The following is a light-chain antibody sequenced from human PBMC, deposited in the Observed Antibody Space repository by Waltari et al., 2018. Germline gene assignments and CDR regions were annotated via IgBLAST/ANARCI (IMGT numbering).Light chain of an antibody. J-gene: IGLJ2*01. Sequence: QSTLTQPASVSGSPGQSITISCTGTSSDVGSYNLVSLFQQHPAKAPKLMIYGVSKRPPGVSPCFAGLKASNTSSLTISGLQAEDEADYHCCSYAGSVTVIFGGGTKLTVL. V-gene: IGLV2-23*02. CDR1: SSDVGSYNL. CDR3: CSYAGSVTVI. CDR2: GVS.